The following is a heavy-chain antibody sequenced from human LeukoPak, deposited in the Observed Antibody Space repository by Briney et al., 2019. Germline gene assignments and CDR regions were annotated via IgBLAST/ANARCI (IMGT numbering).Heavy chain of an antibody. CDR1: GGTFSSYA. J-gene: IGHJ4*02. CDR2: IIPMFDTT. D-gene: IGHD2-8*01. CDR3: ARARYCTNGVCYHFDY. V-gene: IGHV1-69*05. Sequence: GASVTVSCKASGGTFSSYAISWVRQAPGQGREWMGGIIPMFDTTIYAQRFQGRDTITTDESTSTAYMELSSLRSEDTAVYYCARARYCTNGVCYHFDYWGQGTLVTVSS.